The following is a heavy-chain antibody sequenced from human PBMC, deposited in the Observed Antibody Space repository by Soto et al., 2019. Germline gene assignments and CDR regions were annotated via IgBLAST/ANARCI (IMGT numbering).Heavy chain of an antibody. D-gene: IGHD6-19*01. V-gene: IGHV4-59*08. Sequence: SETLSLTCTVSGGSISSYYWSWIRQPPGKGLEWIGYIYYSGSTNYNPSLKSRVTISVDTSKNQFSLKLSSVTAADTAVYYCARRIAVAATSWFDPWGQGTLVTV. CDR3: ARRIAVAATSWFDP. CDR1: GGSISSYY. J-gene: IGHJ5*02. CDR2: IYYSGST.